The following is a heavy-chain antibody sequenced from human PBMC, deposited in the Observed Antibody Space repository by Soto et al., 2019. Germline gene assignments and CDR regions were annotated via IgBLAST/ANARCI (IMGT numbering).Heavy chain of an antibody. Sequence: SETLCLTCGVYGGSFRCYYLSWIRQPPGKGLEWIGEINHSGSTNYNPSLKSRVTISVDTSKNQFSLKLSSVTAADTAVYYCARVDIVATIDFDYWGQGTLVTVSS. D-gene: IGHD5-12*01. CDR2: INHSGST. V-gene: IGHV4-34*01. J-gene: IGHJ4*02. CDR1: GGSFRCYY. CDR3: ARVDIVATIDFDY.